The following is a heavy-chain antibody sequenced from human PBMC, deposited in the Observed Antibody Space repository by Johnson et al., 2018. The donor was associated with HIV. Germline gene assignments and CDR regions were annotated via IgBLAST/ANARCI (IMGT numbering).Heavy chain of an antibody. D-gene: IGHD2-2*01. CDR1: GFTFSSYW. CDR2: IKQDGSEK. CDR3: AREPPLGSATHDAYDM. Sequence: VQLVESGGGLVQPGGSLRLSCAASGFTFSSYWMSRVRQAPGKGLEWVANIKQDGSEKYYVDSVKGRFTISRDNYKNTLYLQMNSLRAEDTAVYYWAREPPLGSATHDAYDMWDQGTRVTVAS. J-gene: IGHJ3*02. V-gene: IGHV3-7*01.